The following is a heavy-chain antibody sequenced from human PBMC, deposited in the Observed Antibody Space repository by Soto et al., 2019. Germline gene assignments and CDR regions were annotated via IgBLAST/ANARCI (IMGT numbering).Heavy chain of an antibody. CDR3: ARRAAVVGLDY. V-gene: IGHV3-7*01. CDR2: IKKDGSEK. Sequence: EVQLVESGGGFVQPGGSLRLSCSASEFSFSDYWMTWVRQAPGKGLEWVASIKKDGSEKSYVDSVKGRFTIPRDNAKNSLYLHMSSLRDEDTAVYYCARRAAVVGLDYWGQGALVTVSS. D-gene: IGHD6-13*01. CDR1: EFSFSDYW. J-gene: IGHJ4*02.